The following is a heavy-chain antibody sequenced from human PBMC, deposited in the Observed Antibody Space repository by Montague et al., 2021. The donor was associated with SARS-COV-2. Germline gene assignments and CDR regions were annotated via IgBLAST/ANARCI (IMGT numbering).Heavy chain of an antibody. Sequence: SETLSLTCTVSGGSISSSSYYWGWIRQPPGKGLEWIWSINYSGSTYYNPSLKSRVSISVDTSKNQFSLKLSSVTAADTAVYYCARLWDAVYYYYGMDVWGQGTTVTVSS. J-gene: IGHJ6*02. CDR2: INYSGST. CDR3: ARLWDAVYYYYGMDV. V-gene: IGHV4-39*01. D-gene: IGHD1-26*01. CDR1: GGSISSSSYY.